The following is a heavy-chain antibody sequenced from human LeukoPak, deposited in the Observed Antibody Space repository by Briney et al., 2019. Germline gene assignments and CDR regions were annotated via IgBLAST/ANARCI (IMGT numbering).Heavy chain of an antibody. CDR1: GFTFSTFA. J-gene: IGHJ4*02. Sequence: GGSLRLSCAASGFTFSTFAMIWVRQPPGKGLEWVSSIFPSGGEIHYADSVRGRFTISRDNSKSTLSLQMNSLRAEDTAVYYCAREGDYYAFGYYFDYWGQGTLVTVSS. CDR3: AREGDYYAFGYYFDY. V-gene: IGHV3-23*01. D-gene: IGHD3-10*01. CDR2: IFPSGGEI.